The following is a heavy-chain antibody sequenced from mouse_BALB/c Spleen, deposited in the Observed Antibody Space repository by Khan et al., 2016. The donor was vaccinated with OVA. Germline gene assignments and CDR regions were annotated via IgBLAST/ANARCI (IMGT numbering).Heavy chain of an antibody. CDR2: IWSSGIT. Sequence: QVQLKQSGPGLVQPSQSLSITCTVSGFSLTNYGVHWVRQSPGKGLEWLGVIWSSGITDYNATFMSRLSISRDISKSQVFFKMNSLQANDTGIYYGARNRNGYCDYWGQGTTLTGSS. D-gene: IGHD1-1*02. J-gene: IGHJ2*01. CDR3: ARNRNGYCDY. CDR1: GFSLTNYG. V-gene: IGHV2-2*02.